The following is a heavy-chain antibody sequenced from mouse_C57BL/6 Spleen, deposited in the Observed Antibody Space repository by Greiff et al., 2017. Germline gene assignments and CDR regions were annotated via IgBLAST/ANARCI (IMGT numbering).Heavy chain of an antibody. J-gene: IGHJ2*01. CDR1: GYTFTDYN. CDR2: INPNNGGT. D-gene: IGHD2-3*01. V-gene: IGHV1-18*01. CDR3: ARGGYYERSFDY. Sequence: VQLKESGPELVKPGASVKIPCKASGYTFTDYNMDWVKQSHGKSLEWIGDINPNNGGTIYNQKFKGKATLTVDKSSSTAYMELRSLTSEDTAVYYCARGGYYERSFDYWGQGTTLTVSS.